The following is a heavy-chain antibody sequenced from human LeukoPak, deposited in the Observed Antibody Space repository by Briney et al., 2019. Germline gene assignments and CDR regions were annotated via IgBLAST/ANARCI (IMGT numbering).Heavy chain of an antibody. CDR2: MNPNSGNT. J-gene: IGHJ4*02. CDR3: ARGGGVGTTRSARRDFDY. D-gene: IGHD1-26*01. Sequence: ASVKVSCKASGYTFISYDINWVRQATGQGLEWMGWMNPNSGNTGYAQKFQGRVTMTRNTSISTAYMELSSLRSEDTAVYYWARGGGVGTTRSARRDFDYWGQGTLVTVSS. CDR1: GYTFISYD. V-gene: IGHV1-8*01.